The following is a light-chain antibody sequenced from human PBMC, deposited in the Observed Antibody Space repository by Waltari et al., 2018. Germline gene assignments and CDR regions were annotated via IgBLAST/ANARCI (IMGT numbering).Light chain of an antibody. J-gene: IGKJ4*01. CDR1: QSVTIH. CDR3: QQRSNWPLT. Sequence: EIVLTQSPATLSLSPGERATLSCRASQSVTIHLPWYQQKPGQAPRLLIYDASNRATGIPARFSGSGSGTDFTLTISSLEPEDFAVYYCQQRSNWPLTFGGGTKVEIK. V-gene: IGKV3-11*01. CDR2: DAS.